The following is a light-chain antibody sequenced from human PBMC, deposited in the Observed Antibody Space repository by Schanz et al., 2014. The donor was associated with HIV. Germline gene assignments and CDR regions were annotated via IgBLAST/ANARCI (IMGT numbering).Light chain of an antibody. Sequence: QSVLTLPASVSGSPGQSITISCTGSSTDVGGYDLVSWYQQHPGQVPKLMIYGVDKRPSGVSHRFSGAKSGNTASLTISGLQAEDEADYYCCSYTGSSTPLVFGGGTKLTVL. CDR3: CSYTGSSTPLV. J-gene: IGLJ3*02. V-gene: IGLV2-23*02. CDR2: GVD. CDR1: STDVGGYDL.